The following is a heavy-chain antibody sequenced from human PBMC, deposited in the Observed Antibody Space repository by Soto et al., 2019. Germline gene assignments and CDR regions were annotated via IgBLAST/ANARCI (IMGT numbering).Heavy chain of an antibody. CDR3: ANCPSCSYSSCLDD. J-gene: IGHJ4*02. V-gene: IGHV3-21*06. Sequence: PGGSLILSCAASGFSFSKYSMNWGRQAPGKGLEWVSSINDRSNYIYYADSVKGRFTISRDNAINSLYLQMNSLRPDDTAVYYCANCPSCSYSSCLDDWGRGTLVTGSS. D-gene: IGHD2-2*01. CDR1: GFSFSKYS. CDR2: INDRSNYI.